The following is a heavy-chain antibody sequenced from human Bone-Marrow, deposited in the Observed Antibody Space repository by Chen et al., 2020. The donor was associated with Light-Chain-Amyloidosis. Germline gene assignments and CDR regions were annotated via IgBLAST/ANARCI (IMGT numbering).Heavy chain of an antibody. J-gene: IGHJ4*02. CDR1: GGSFNDYY. CDR3: ARGIDY. V-gene: IGHV4-34*01. Sequence: QVHLQPWGAGLLKPSETLSLTCGVYGGSFNDYYMTWFRQPPGKGLEWIGEINHSGKSNLNPSLSGRVTMSIDAAKRQFSLEVTSLTAADTAMYYCARGIDYWGQGTLVTVSS. CDR2: INHSGKS.